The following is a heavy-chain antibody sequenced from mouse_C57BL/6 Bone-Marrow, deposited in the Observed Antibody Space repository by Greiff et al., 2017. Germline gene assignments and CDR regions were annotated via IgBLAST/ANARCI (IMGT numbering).Heavy chain of an antibody. Sequence: QVQLQQSGAELVRPGASVKLSCKASGYTFTDYYINWVKQRPGQGLEWIARIYPGSGTTYYNEKFKGKATLTAEKSSSTAYMQLSSLTSEDSAVYFCARRGGNYEAWFAYWGQGTLVTVSA. V-gene: IGHV1-76*01. CDR1: GYTFTDYY. D-gene: IGHD2-1*01. CDR3: ARRGGNYEAWFAY. CDR2: IYPGSGTT. J-gene: IGHJ3*01.